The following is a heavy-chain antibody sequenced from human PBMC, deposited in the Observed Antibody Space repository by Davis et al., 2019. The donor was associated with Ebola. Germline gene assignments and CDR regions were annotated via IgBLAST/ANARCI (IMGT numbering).Heavy chain of an antibody. CDR3: ARDKSGYYYFDY. Sequence: GESLKISCAASGFTVSNDYMSWVRQAPGKGLEWVSVIYRGGSTYYADSVKGRFTISRDNSKNTLYLQMNSLRAEDTAVYYCARDKSGYYYFDYWGQGTLVTVSS. D-gene: IGHD3-22*01. CDR1: GFTVSNDY. J-gene: IGHJ4*02. CDR2: IYRGGST. V-gene: IGHV3-66*02.